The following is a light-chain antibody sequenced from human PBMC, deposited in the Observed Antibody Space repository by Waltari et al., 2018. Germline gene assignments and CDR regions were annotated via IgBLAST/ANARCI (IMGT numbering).Light chain of an antibody. V-gene: IGLV2-14*03. Sequence: QSALTQPASVSGSPGQSITISCTGTTSDIGAYNYVSWYQQHPGKAPKLMIYDVTRCPSGFSNRFSGSKSGNTASLTISGLQAEDEADYYCTSYTRTNTVMFGGGTKVTVL. J-gene: IGLJ3*02. CDR3: TSYTRTNTVM. CDR2: DVT. CDR1: TSDIGAYNY.